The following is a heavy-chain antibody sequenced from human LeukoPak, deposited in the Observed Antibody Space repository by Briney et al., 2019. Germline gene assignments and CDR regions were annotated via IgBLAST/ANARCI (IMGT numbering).Heavy chain of an antibody. CDR3: ARDPSSSWYSDALDI. J-gene: IGHJ3*02. V-gene: IGHV3-48*01. Sequence: GGSLRLSCAASGFTFSSYSMKWVCQAPGKGLEWVSYISSSSSTIYYADSVKGRFTISRDNAKNSLYLQMNSLRAEDTAVYYCARDPSSSWYSDALDIWGQGTMVTVSS. D-gene: IGHD6-13*01. CDR1: GFTFSSYS. CDR2: ISSSSSTI.